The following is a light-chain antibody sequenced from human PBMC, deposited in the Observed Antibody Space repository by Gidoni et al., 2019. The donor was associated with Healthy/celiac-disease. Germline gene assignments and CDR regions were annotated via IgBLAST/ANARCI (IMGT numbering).Light chain of an antibody. V-gene: IGKV3-20*01. CDR2: GAS. J-gene: IGKJ4*01. Sequence: DIVLPQSPGTLSLSPVERATLSCRASQSISNNYLAWYQQKPGQAPRLLIYGASSRATGIPDRFSGSGSGTDFTLTISRLEPEDFAVYYCQQYGSSPLTFGGGTKVEIK. CDR1: QSISNNY. CDR3: QQYGSSPLT.